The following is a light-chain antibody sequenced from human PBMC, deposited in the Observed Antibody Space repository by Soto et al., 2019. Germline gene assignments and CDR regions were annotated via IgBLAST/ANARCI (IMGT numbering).Light chain of an antibody. V-gene: IGLV2-14*01. Sequence: QSALTQPASVSGSPGQSITISCTGTSSDAGGYNYVSWYQQHPGKAPKLMIYDVSNRPSGVSNRFSGSKSGNTASLTISGLQAEDEADYYCSSYTSSSTLGVFGTGTKVNVL. CDR1: SSDAGGYNY. CDR2: DVS. J-gene: IGLJ1*01. CDR3: SSYTSSSTLGV.